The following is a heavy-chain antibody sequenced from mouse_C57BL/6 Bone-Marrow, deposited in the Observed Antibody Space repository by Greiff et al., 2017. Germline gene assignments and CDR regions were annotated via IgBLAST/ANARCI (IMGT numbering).Heavy chain of an antibody. CDR1: GYTFTSYW. CDR2: IDPSDSYT. Sequence: QVQLQQPGAELVMPGASVKLSCKASGYTFTSYWMHWVKQRPGQGLEWIGEIDPSDSYTNYNQKFKGKATLTVDKSSSTAYMQLSSLTSEDSAVYYCARVGLPRNYYAMDYWGQGTSVPVSS. D-gene: IGHD2-10*01. V-gene: IGHV1-69*01. J-gene: IGHJ4*01. CDR3: ARVGLPRNYYAMDY.